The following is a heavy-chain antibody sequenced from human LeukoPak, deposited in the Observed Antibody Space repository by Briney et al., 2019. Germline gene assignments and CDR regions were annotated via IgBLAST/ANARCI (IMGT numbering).Heavy chain of an antibody. CDR2: IYYSGST. J-gene: IGHJ6*03. V-gene: IGHV4-59*08. Sequence: SETLSLTCTVSGGSISSYYWSWIRQPPGKGLEWIGYIYYSGSTNYNPSLKSRVTISVDTSKNQFSLKLSSVTAADTAVYYCARQPLDIVAVPDYYMDVWGKGTTVTVSS. D-gene: IGHD2-2*03. CDR3: ARQPLDIVAVPDYYMDV. CDR1: GGSISSYY.